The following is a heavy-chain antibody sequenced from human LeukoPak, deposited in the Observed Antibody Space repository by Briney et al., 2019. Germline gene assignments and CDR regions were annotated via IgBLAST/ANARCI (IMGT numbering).Heavy chain of an antibody. D-gene: IGHD4-11*01. J-gene: IGHJ6*03. CDR2: IYSGGST. V-gene: IGHV3-66*01. CDR3: TRVEETATTAAIIRKYSYYYYYMDV. Sequence: GGSLRLSCAASGFTVSSNYMSWVRQAPGKGLEWVSVIYSGGSTYYVDSVKGRFTISRDNSKNTVYLQMNSLRAEDTAVYYCTRVEETATTAAIIRKYSYYYYYMDVWGKGNTVTVSS. CDR1: GFTVSSNY.